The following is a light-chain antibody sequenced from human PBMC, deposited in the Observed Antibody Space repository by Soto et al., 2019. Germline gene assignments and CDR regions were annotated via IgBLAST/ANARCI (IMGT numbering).Light chain of an antibody. Sequence: DFQMTHSPSTLSASVCDRVTITGRASQNISKWFAWYQLKPGRAPNLLIYDTSIVKSDVPSRFSCSGSGTEFTLTISSLQPEEFASYHCQRYNNYFGLGTKVDI. CDR1: QNISKW. CDR2: DTS. J-gene: IGKJ2*01. V-gene: IGKV1-5*01. CDR3: QRYNNY.